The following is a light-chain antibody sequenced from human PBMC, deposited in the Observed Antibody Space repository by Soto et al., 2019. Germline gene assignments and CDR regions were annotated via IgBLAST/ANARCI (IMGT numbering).Light chain of an antibody. Sequence: DIVVTQSPDSLAGSLGERATINCKSSQSVLYSSNNKNYLAWYQQKPGQPPKLLIYWASTRDSGVPDRFSGSGSGTDFTLTISSLQAEDVAVYYCQQYYSNFYTFGQGTKLEIK. CDR2: WAS. CDR3: QQYYSNFYT. J-gene: IGKJ2*01. CDR1: QSVLYSSNNKNY. V-gene: IGKV4-1*01.